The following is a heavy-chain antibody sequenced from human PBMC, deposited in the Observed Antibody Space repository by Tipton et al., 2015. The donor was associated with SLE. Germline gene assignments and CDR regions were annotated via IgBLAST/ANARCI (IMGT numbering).Heavy chain of an antibody. Sequence: SLRLSCAASGFTFSTYTMNWVRQAPGKGLEWVSSISSSGYIYYADSVKGRFTISRDNAKNTLYLRLNSLRAEDTAVYFCVRGEDLWGQGTLVTVSS. CDR2: ISSSGYI. J-gene: IGHJ5*02. V-gene: IGHV3-21*01. CDR1: GFTFSTYT. CDR3: VRGEDL. D-gene: IGHD3-16*01.